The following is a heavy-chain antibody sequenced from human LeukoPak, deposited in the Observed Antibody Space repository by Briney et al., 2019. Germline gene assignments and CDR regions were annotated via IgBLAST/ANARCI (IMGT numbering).Heavy chain of an antibody. Sequence: PSETLSLTCTVSGGSISGYYWSWIRQPPGKGLEWIGYIYDSGNTNYNPSLKSRVTISEDTSKNQFSLNLSSVTAADTAVYYCMRTYSGTATDSWGQGTLVTVSP. V-gene: IGHV4-59*01. J-gene: IGHJ4*02. D-gene: IGHD1-26*01. CDR2: IYDSGNT. CDR3: MRTYSGTATDS. CDR1: GGSISGYY.